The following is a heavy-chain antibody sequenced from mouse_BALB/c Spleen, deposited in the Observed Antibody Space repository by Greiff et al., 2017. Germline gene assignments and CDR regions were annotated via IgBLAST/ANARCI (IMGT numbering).Heavy chain of an antibody. D-gene: IGHD2-1*01. Sequence: EVKLQESGPGLVKPSQSLSLTCSVTGYSITSGYYWNWIRQFPGNKLEWMGYISYDGSNNYNPSLKNRISITRDTSKNQFFLKLNSVTTEDTATYYCASCRYYGRGYFDVWGAGTTVTVSS. CDR3: ASCRYYGRGYFDV. CDR2: ISYDGSN. J-gene: IGHJ1*01. V-gene: IGHV3-6*02. CDR1: GYSITSGYY.